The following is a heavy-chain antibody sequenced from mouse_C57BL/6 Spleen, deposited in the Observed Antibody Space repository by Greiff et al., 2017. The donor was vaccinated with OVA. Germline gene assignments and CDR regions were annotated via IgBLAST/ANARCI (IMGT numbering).Heavy chain of an antibody. J-gene: IGHJ4*01. Sequence: QVQLQQSGPELVKPGASVKISCKASGYAFSSSWMNWVKQRPGKCLEWIGRIYPGDGDTNYNGKFKGKATLTADKTSSTAYMQLSSLTSEDSAVYFCARRDGRDAMDYWGQGTSVTVSS. CDR2: IYPGDGDT. D-gene: IGHD1-1*01. CDR1: GYAFSSSW. V-gene: IGHV1-82*01. CDR3: ARRDGRDAMDY.